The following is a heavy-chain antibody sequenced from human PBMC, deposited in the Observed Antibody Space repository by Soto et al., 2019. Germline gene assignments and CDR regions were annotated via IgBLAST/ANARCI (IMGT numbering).Heavy chain of an antibody. D-gene: IGHD3-10*01. CDR3: ARGVGSGTYYNQYNWFDP. CDR2: INAGNGNT. CDR1: GYTFTGYA. J-gene: IGHJ5*02. Sequence: GASVKVSCKASGYTFTGYAMHWVRQAPGQRLEWMGWINAGNGNTNHAQKLQGRVTITRDTSTSTAYMELRSLRSDDTAVYYCARGVGSGTYYNQYNWFDPWGQGTLVTVSS. V-gene: IGHV1-3*01.